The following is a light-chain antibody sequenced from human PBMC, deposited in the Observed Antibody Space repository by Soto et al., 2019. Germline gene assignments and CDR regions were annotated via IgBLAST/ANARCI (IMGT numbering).Light chain of an antibody. CDR2: EVS. CDR1: SSDVGGYNY. J-gene: IGLJ1*01. CDR3: TSYTSSITYV. Sequence: QSALAQPDSVSGSPGQSITISCTGTSSDVGGYNYVSWYQQHPGKAPKLMIYEVSNRPSGVSNRFSGSKSGNTASLTTSGLQAEDEADYYCTSYTSSITYVFGTGTKVTVL. V-gene: IGLV2-14*01.